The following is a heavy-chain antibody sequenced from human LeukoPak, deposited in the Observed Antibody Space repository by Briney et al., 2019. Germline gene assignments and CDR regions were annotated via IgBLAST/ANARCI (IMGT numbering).Heavy chain of an antibody. Sequence: PGGSLRLSCAASGFTFNSYSMNWVRQAPGKGLEWVSSISSSSSYIKYADSVMGRFTISRDNAKNSLYLQMNSLRADDTAVYYCARVPYSGYHFDYWGQGTLVTVSS. CDR1: GFTFNSYS. CDR2: ISSSSSYI. V-gene: IGHV3-21*01. D-gene: IGHD1-26*01. CDR3: ARVPYSGYHFDY. J-gene: IGHJ4*02.